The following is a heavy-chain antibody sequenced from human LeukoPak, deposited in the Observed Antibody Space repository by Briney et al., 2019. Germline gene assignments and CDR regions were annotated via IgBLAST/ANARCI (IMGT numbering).Heavy chain of an antibody. CDR1: GGSISSYY. J-gene: IGHJ6*02. CDR2: INYSGST. Sequence: PSETLSLTCTVSGGSISSYYWSWIRQPPGKGLEWIGYINYSGSTNYNPSLKSRVTISVDTSKNQFSLKLSSVTAADTAVYYCASGYCSGGSCYPYYYGMDVWGQGTTVTVSS. V-gene: IGHV4-59*01. D-gene: IGHD2-15*01. CDR3: ASGYCSGGSCYPYYYGMDV.